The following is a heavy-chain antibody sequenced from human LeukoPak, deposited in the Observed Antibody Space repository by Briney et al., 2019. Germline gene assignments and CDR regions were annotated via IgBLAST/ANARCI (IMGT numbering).Heavy chain of an antibody. J-gene: IGHJ4*02. CDR1: GYAFTSYG. CDR3: ARELSADGYEPIDY. V-gene: IGHV1-18*01. Sequence: GASVKVSCKASGYAFTSYGFSWVRQAPGQGLEWMGWISAYNGNTNYAQKFRGRVTMTVDTYTTTAYMELRSLRSDDTAVYYCARELSADGYEPIDYWGQGTLIIVSS. CDR2: ISAYNGNT. D-gene: IGHD5-24*01.